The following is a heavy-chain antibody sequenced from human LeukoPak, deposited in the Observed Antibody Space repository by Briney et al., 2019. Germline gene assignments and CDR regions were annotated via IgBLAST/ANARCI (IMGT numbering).Heavy chain of an antibody. J-gene: IGHJ5*02. CDR1: GGSFSGYY. V-gene: IGHV4-34*01. CDR2: INHSGST. D-gene: IGHD3-10*01. CDR3: ARGNYDYYGSGRGGNWFDP. Sequence: SETLSLTCAVYGGSFSGYYWSWIRQPPGKGLEWIGEINHSGSTNYNPSLKSRATISVDTSKNQFSLKLSSVTAADTAVYYCARGNYDYYGSGRGGNWFDPWGQGTLVTVSS.